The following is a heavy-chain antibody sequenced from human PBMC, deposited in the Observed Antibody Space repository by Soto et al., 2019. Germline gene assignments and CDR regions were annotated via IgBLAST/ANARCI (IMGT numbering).Heavy chain of an antibody. CDR3: ARVWYFSGVSCSPPPFLF. D-gene: IGHD2-15*01. V-gene: IGHV1-3*01. CDR2: INAGNGNT. J-gene: IGHJ4*02. CDR1: GYTFTSYD. Sequence: GASVKVSCKASGYTFTSYDMNWVRQAPGQRIEWMGWINAGNGNTKYSQKFQGRVTITRDTSASTAYMELSSLRSEDTAVYYCARVWYFSGVSCSPPPFLFWGQGTLVTVS.